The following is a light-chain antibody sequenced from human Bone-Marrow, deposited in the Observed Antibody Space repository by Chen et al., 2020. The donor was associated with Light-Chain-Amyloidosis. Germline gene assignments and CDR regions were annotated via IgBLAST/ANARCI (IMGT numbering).Light chain of an antibody. V-gene: IGLV3-21*02. CDR1: NIGSTS. J-gene: IGLJ3*02. Sequence: SYVLTQPSSVPVAPGPAAQIACGGNNIGSTSVHWYQQTPGQAPLLVVYDDSGRPSGIPERLSGSNSGNTATLTISRVEAGDEADYYCQVWDRSSDRPVFGGGTKLTVL. CDR3: QVWDRSSDRPV. CDR2: DDS.